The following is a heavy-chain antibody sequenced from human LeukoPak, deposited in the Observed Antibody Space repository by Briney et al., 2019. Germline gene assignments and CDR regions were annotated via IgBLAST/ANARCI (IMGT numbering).Heavy chain of an antibody. CDR3: ARDMKRSRARWENLGFDP. J-gene: IGHJ5*02. D-gene: IGHD1-26*01. CDR1: GYTFTSYG. Sequence: ASVKVSCKASGYTFTSYGITWVRQAPGQGHEWMGWISAYNDNTYYVQNLQGRVTMTTDTSTNTAYMELRSLRSDDTAVYFCARDMKRSRARWENLGFDPWGQGTLVTVSS. CDR2: ISAYNDNT. V-gene: IGHV1-18*01.